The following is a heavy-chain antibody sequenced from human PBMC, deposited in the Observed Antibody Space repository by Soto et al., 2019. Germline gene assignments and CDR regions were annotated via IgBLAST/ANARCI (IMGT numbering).Heavy chain of an antibody. CDR2: IYYSGST. J-gene: IGHJ6*02. V-gene: IGHV4-31*03. Sequence: SETLSLTCTVSGGSISSGAYYWSWIRQHPGKGLEWIGYIYYSGSTYYNPSLKSRVTISVDTSKNQFSLKLSSVTAADTAVYYCARNQETSGERAYYYYGMDVWGQGTTVTVSS. D-gene: IGHD6-19*01. CDR3: ARNQETSGERAYYYYGMDV. CDR1: GGSISSGAYY.